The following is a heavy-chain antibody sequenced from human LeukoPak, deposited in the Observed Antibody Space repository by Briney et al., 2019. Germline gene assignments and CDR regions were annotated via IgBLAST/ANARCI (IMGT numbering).Heavy chain of an antibody. CDR1: GFTFSDYD. V-gene: IGHV3-13*01. Sequence: GGSLRLSCAASGFTFSDYDMHWVRQATGKGLEWVSAIGTAGDTYYTGSVKGRFTISKENAKNSLYLQMNSLRAGDTAVYYCARVAKERVGGVYYFDYWGQGTLVTVSS. CDR3: ARVAKERVGGVYYFDY. CDR2: IGTAGDT. D-gene: IGHD1-1*01. J-gene: IGHJ4*02.